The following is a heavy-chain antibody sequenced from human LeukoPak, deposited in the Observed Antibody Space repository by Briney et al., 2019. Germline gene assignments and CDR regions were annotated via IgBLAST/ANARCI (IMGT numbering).Heavy chain of an antibody. CDR2: IYYSGST. D-gene: IGHD3-9*01. J-gene: IGHJ4*02. V-gene: IGHV4-59*12. CDR3: ARDRTGYYIFDY. CDR1: GGSISSYY. Sequence: PSETLSLTCTVSGGSISSYYWSWIRQPPGKGLEWIGYIYYSGSTYYNPSLKSRVTISVDTSKNQFSLELNSVTAADTAVYYCARDRTGYYIFDYWGRGTLVTVSS.